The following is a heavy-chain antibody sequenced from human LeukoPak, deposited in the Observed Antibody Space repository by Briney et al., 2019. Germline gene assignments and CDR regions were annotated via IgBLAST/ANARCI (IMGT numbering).Heavy chain of an antibody. D-gene: IGHD3-10*01. V-gene: IGHV3-23*01. Sequence: GGSPRLSCAASGFTFSSSAMNWVRQAPGKGLEWVSAISGSGGVTYYRDSVKGRFTVSRDNSKNTLYLQMNSLRAEDTALYYCAKNGSGTSRAFDVWGQGTMVTVSS. CDR1: GFTFSSSA. CDR2: ISGSGGVT. J-gene: IGHJ3*01. CDR3: AKNGSGTSRAFDV.